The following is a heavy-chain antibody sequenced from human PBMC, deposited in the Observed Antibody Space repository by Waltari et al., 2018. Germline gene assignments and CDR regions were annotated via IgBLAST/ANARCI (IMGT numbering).Heavy chain of an antibody. J-gene: IGHJ5*02. CDR3: AREAPLGATTVGGWFDP. D-gene: IGHD1-26*01. CDR2: IYYSGST. Sequence: QVQLQESGPGLVKPSETLSLTCTVSGGSISSYYWSWIRQPPGKGLEWIGYIYYSGSTNYNPSLKSRVTMSVDTSKNQFSLKLSSVTAADTAVYYCAREAPLGATTVGGWFDPWGQGTLVTVSS. V-gene: IGHV4-59*01. CDR1: GGSISSYY.